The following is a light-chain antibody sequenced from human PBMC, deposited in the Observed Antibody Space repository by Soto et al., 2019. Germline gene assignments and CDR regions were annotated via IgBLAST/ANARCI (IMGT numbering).Light chain of an antibody. CDR2: DVN. V-gene: IGLV2-14*03. CDR3: SSSTTLNTVI. J-gene: IGLJ2*01. Sequence: QSVLTQPASVSVSPGQSITLSCTGSSSDVGSSNYVSWYQQLPGKAPKLIIFDVNNRPSGVSDRFSGSKSDNTASLTISGLQAEDEADYYCSSSTTLNTVIFGGGTKLTVL. CDR1: SSDVGSSNY.